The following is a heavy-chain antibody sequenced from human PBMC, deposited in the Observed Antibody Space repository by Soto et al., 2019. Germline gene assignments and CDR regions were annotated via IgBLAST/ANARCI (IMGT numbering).Heavy chain of an antibody. CDR1: GFEFSNYV. V-gene: IGHV3-53*01. J-gene: IGHJ4*02. D-gene: IGHD6-6*01. CDR2: IYSGGNT. Sequence: GGSLRLSCAASGFEFSNYVMSWVRQTPGKGLEWVSVIYSGGNTYYADSVKGRFTISRDNSKNTLYLQMNSLRAEDTALYYCARDIHSTSSLWGQGALVTVSS. CDR3: ARDIHSTSSL.